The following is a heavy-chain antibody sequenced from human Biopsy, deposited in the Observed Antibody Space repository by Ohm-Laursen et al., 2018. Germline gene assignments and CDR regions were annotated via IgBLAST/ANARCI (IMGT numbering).Heavy chain of an antibody. Sequence: SRRLSCAASGFTFNDVYMHWVRQASGKGLEWVGRIRSKAKSYATAYAATVTGRFTISRDDSKNTTYLQMNSLKTEDTAVYYCTLEGAGFDNWGQGTLVTVSS. CDR1: GFTFNDVY. CDR2: IRSKAKSYAT. J-gene: IGHJ4*02. CDR3: TLEGAGFDN. V-gene: IGHV3-73*01. D-gene: IGHD3-10*01.